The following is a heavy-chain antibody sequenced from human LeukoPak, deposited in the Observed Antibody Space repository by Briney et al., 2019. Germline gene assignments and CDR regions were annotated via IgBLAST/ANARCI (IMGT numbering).Heavy chain of an antibody. CDR3: ARAVGSGWIGGYNWFDP. V-gene: IGHV4-34*01. D-gene: IGHD6-19*01. CDR2: INHSGST. J-gene: IGHJ5*02. CDR1: GGSFSGYY. Sequence: SETLSLTCAVYGGSFSGYYWSWIRQPPGKGLEWIGEINHSGSTNYNPSLKSRVTISVDTSKNQFSLKVSSVTAAETAVYYCARAVGSGWIGGYNWFDPWGQGTLVTVSS.